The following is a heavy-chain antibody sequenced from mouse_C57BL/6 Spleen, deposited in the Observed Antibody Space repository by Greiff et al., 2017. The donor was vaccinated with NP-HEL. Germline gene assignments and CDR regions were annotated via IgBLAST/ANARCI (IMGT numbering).Heavy chain of an antibody. CDR2: IYPGDGDT. CDR3: ARLQLRQYYCDY. V-gene: IGHV1-82*01. J-gene: IGHJ2*01. D-gene: IGHD3-2*02. CDR1: GYAFSSSW. Sequence: VQLQQSGPELVKPGASVKISCKASGYAFSSSWMNWVKQRPGKGLEWIGRIYPGDGDTNYNGKFKGKATLTADKSSSTAYMQLSSLTSEDSAVYFCARLQLRQYYCDYWGQGTTLTVSS.